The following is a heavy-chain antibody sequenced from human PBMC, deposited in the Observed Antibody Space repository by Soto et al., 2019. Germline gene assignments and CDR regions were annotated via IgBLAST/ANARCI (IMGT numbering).Heavy chain of an antibody. CDR1: EFSFGDYY. D-gene: IGHD1-26*01. J-gene: IGHJ6*03. CDR2: ISTSGSST. CDR3: ANLAKNYYHYMDV. V-gene: IGHV3-11*01. Sequence: PGVSLRLSWAASEFSFGDYYRSWIRQAPGKGLEWVSLISTSGSSTDYADSVKGRFTISRDNAKNSLSLQMNSLRAEDTAVYYCANLAKNYYHYMDVWGKGTTVTVSS.